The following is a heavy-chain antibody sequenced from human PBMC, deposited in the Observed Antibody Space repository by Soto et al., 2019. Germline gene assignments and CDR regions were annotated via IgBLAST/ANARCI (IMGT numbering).Heavy chain of an antibody. CDR3: ATSYGSGYRAFDY. V-gene: IGHV1-69*02. J-gene: IGHJ4*02. CDR2: INPILSMS. CDR1: GDTFSFYS. Sequence: QVQLVQSGAEVKRPGSSVKVSCKASGDTFSFYSINWVRQAPGLGLEWMGRINPILSMSNYAQRFQGRVTMTADKSTSTAYMDLSSLRSEGTAIYYCATSYGSGYRAFDYWGQGALVTVSS. D-gene: IGHD3-10*01.